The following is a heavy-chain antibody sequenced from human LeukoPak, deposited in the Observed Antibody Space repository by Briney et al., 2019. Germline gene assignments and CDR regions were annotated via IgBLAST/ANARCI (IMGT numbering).Heavy chain of an antibody. D-gene: IGHD5-24*01. CDR2: ISYVGSDK. V-gene: IGHV3-30*18. Sequence: GRSLRLSCAASGFIFSSYGMHWVRQAPGKGLEWVAVISYVGSDKYYTDSVRGRFTISRDNSKTTLYLQMNSLRTEDTAVYYCAKGGEMGTIRGYFDYLDQGTLVTVSS. CDR1: GFIFSSYG. J-gene: IGHJ4*02. CDR3: AKGGEMGTIRGYFDY.